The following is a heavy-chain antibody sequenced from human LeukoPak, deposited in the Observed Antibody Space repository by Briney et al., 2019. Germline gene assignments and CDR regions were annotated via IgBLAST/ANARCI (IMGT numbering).Heavy chain of an antibody. D-gene: IGHD3/OR15-3a*01. Sequence: SETLSLTCTVSGGSISSSSYYWGWIRQPPGKGLEWIGSIYYSGSTYYNPSLKSRVTISVDTSKNQFSLKLSSVTAADTGVYYCARQTGSGLFILPGGQGTLVTVSS. CDR3: ARQTGSGLFILP. J-gene: IGHJ4*02. CDR1: GGSISSSSYY. CDR2: IYYSGST. V-gene: IGHV4-39*01.